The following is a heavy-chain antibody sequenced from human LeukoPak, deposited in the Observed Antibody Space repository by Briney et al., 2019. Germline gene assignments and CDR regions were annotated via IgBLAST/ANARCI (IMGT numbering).Heavy chain of an antibody. CDR1: GFTFSSYS. J-gene: IGHJ4*02. CDR3: AGEGVELATITFGY. CDR2: ISSSSSYI. D-gene: IGHD5-24*01. Sequence: PGGSLRLSCAASGFTFSSYSMNWVRQAPGKGLEWVSSISSSSSYIYYADSVKGRFTISRDNAKNSLYLQMNSLRAEDTAVYYCAGEGVELATITFGYWGQGTLVTVSS. V-gene: IGHV3-21*01.